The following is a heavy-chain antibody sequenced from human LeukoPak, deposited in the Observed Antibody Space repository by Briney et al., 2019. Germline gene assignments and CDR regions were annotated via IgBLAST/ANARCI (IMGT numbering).Heavy chain of an antibody. CDR1: GYTPTELS. J-gene: IGHJ4*02. D-gene: IGHD3-9*01. CDR2: FDPEDGET. CDR3: ATLEHYDILTGYYMAFFF. Sequence: ASVKVSCKVSGYTPTELSMHWVRQAPGKGLEWMGGFDPEDGETIYAQKFQGRVTMTEDTSTDTAYMELSSLRSEDTAVYYCATLEHYDILTGYYMAFFFWGQGTLVTVSS. V-gene: IGHV1-24*01.